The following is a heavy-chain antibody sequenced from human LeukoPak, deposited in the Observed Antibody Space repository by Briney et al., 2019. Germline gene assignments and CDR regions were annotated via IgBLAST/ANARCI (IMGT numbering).Heavy chain of an antibody. CDR3: ARDYRVVGATRYYYGMDV. Sequence: GASVKVSCKASGGTFSSYAISWVRQAPGQGLEWMGGIIPIFGTANYAQKFQGRVTITADESTSTAYMELSSLRSEDTAVYYCARDYRVVGATRYYYGMDVWGQGTTVTVSS. D-gene: IGHD1-26*01. V-gene: IGHV1-69*01. J-gene: IGHJ6*02. CDR2: IIPIFGTA. CDR1: GGTFSSYA.